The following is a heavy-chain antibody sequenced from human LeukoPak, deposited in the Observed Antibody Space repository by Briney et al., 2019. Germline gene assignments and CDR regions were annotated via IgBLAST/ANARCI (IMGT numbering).Heavy chain of an antibody. CDR2: ISSSGSTI. V-gene: IGHV3-48*03. D-gene: IGHD3-10*01. J-gene: IGHJ6*03. Sequence: GGSLRLSCAASGFTFSSYEMNWVRQAPGKGLEWVSYISSSGSTIYYADSVKGRFTISRDNANNSLSLQMNSLRAEGSALYHCAKSSPYYGSGRGYYYMDVWGKGTTVTVSS. CDR3: AKSSPYYGSGRGYYYMDV. CDR1: GFTFSSYE.